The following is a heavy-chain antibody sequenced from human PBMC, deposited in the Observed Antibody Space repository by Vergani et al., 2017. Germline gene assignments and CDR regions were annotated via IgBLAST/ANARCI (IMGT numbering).Heavy chain of an antibody. V-gene: IGHV1-69*13. J-gene: IGHJ6*02. Sequence: QVQLVQSGAEVKKPGSSVKLSCKASGGTFSSYAISWVRQAPGQGLEWMGRIIPIFGTANYAQKFQGRVTITADESTSTAYMELGSLRSEDTAVYYCARSQIDIVVVPAAYSKRYGMDVWGQGTTVTVSS. CDR3: ARSQIDIVVVPAAYSKRYGMDV. D-gene: IGHD2-2*01. CDR2: IIPIFGTA. CDR1: GGTFSSYA.